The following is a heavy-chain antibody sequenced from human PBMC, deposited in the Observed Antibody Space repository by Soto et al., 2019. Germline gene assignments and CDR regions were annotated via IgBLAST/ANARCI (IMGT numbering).Heavy chain of an antibody. CDR2: IHDSGNT. CDR3: ARARGGDSGDFASLFDR. Sequence: SETLSLTCTVFGGSVSIGDYLWSWIRQRPGKGLEWIGYIHDSGNTYYNPSLKSRVTISLDTSKNQFSLKVTSMTAADTAVYFCARARGGDSGDFASLFDRWGQGNLVTVSS. D-gene: IGHD4-17*01. V-gene: IGHV4-30-4*01. CDR1: GGSVSIGDYL. J-gene: IGHJ5*02.